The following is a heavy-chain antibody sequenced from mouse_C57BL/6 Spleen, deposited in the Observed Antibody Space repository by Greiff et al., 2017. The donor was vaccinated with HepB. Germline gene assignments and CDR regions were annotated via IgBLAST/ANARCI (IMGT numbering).Heavy chain of an antibody. Sequence: VKLMESGAELVKPGASVKISCKASGYAFSSYWMNWVKQRPGKGLEWIGQIYPGDGDTNYNGKFKGKATLTADKSSSTAYMQLSSLTSEDSAVYFCARSGDYGPFDYWGQGTTLTVSS. D-gene: IGHD1-1*02. CDR2: IYPGDGDT. J-gene: IGHJ2*01. CDR3: ARSGDYGPFDY. V-gene: IGHV1-80*01. CDR1: GYAFSSYW.